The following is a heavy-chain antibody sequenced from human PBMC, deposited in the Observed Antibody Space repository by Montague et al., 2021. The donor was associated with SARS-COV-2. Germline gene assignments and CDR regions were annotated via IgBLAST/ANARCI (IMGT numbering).Heavy chain of an antibody. Sequence: SETLSLTCAVSGASISSDSWWNWVRQSPGKGLEWIGEICQAVGTNYNPSLKSRLTIAVDNFSNQVSLKMTSVTAADTAIYYCARVVRGCSGHSCYFDPWGQGTLVTVSS. V-gene: IGHV4-4*02. D-gene: IGHD2-2*01. CDR3: ARVVRGCSGHSCYFDP. CDR1: GASISSDSW. J-gene: IGHJ5*02. CDR2: ICQAVGT.